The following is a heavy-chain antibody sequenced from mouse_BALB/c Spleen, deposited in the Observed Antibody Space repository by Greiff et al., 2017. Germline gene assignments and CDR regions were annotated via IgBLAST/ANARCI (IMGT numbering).Heavy chain of an antibody. D-gene: IGHD2-10*02. J-gene: IGHJ4*01. CDR1: GYTFSSYW. CDR2: ILPGSGST. Sequence: QVQLKQSGAELMKPGASVKISCKATGYTFSSYWIEWVKQRPGHGLEWIGEILPGSGSTNYNEKFKGKATFTADTSSNTAYMQLSSLTSEDSAVYYCARRGYGKRAMDYWGQGTSVTVSS. V-gene: IGHV1-9*01. CDR3: ARRGYGKRAMDY.